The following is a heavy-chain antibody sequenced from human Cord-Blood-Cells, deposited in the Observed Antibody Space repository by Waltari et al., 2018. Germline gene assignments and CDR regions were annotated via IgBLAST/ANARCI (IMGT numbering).Heavy chain of an antibody. CDR2: TYYRSKWYN. Sequence: QVQLQQSGPGLLKPSQTLSLTCAISGDTVSSNSAACHWIRHSPSRGLEWLGRTYYRSKWYNDYAVSVKSRITINPDTSKNQFSLQLNSVTPEDTAVYYCAREGAAAAGFDYWGQGTLVTVSS. CDR3: AREGAAAAGFDY. D-gene: IGHD6-13*01. J-gene: IGHJ4*02. V-gene: IGHV6-1*01. CDR1: GDTVSSNSAA.